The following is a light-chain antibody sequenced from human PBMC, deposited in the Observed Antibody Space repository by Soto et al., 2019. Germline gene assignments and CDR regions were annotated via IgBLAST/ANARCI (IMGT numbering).Light chain of an antibody. CDR3: QQYNSWT. CDR1: QTISSW. V-gene: IGKV1-5*03. Sequence: DIQMTQSPSTLAGSVGDRVTITCRASQTISSWLAWYQQKPGKAPKLLIYKASTLKSRVPSRFSGSGSGTELTLTISGLQPDDFASYYCQQYNSWTFGQGTKVDIK. J-gene: IGKJ1*01. CDR2: KAS.